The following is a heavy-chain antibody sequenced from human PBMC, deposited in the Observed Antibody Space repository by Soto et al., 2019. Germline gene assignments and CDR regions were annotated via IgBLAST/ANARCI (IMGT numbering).Heavy chain of an antibody. Sequence: QVQLVESGGGVVQPGMSLRLSCAASGFSFGAYTMHWVRQPPGKGLEWVAAISDDGNSGEYTDHMKSRFTASRDNLKKTVSRLTNGLKSEGTAVYYFASGGDSRRSDGFDKCGQGRMVTVSS. V-gene: IGHV3-30-3*01. D-gene: IGHD3-22*01. CDR3: ASGGDSRRSDGFDK. CDR2: ISDDGNSG. CDR1: GFSFGAYT. J-gene: IGHJ3*02.